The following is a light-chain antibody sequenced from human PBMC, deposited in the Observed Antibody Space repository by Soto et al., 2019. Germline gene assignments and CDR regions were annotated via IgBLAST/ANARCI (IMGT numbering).Light chain of an antibody. CDR3: QQSYSTLPLT. J-gene: IGKJ4*01. CDR1: QNINNF. V-gene: IGKV1-39*01. Sequence: DIQMTQSPSSLFASVGDRVTVTCRASQNINNFLNWYHQKPGKAPTILIYAASSLQSGVPSRFSGSGSGTDVTLTISSLQPEDVATYYCQQSYSTLPLTFGGGTKVEIK. CDR2: AAS.